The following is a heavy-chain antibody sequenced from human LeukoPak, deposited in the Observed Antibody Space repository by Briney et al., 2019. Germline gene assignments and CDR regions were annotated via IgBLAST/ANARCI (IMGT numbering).Heavy chain of an antibody. CDR1: GFAFSSYA. D-gene: IGHD6-13*01. CDR2: ISYDGSNK. Sequence: GGSLRLSCAASGFAFSSYAMHWVRQAPGKGLEWVAVISYDGSNKYYADSVKGRFTISRDNSKNTLYLQMNSLRAEDTAVYYCAKESSSWYEGWFDPWGQGTLVTVSS. J-gene: IGHJ5*02. V-gene: IGHV3-30-3*01. CDR3: AKESSSWYEGWFDP.